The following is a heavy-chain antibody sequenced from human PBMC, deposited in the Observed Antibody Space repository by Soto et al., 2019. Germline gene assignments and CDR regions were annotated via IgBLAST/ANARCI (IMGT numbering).Heavy chain of an antibody. D-gene: IGHD3-3*01. V-gene: IGHV3-30-3*01. Sequence: PGVSLRLSCAASGFTFSSSAMHWVRQAPGKGLEWVAVISYDGSNKYYADSVKGRFTISRDNSKNTLYLQMNSLRAEYTAVYYCARDKRDLRFLEWSYYFDYWGQGT. CDR1: GFTFSSSA. CDR2: ISYDGSNK. J-gene: IGHJ4*02. CDR3: ARDKRDLRFLEWSYYFDY.